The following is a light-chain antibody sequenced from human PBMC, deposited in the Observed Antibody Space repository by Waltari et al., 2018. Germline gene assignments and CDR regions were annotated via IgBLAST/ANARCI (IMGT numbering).Light chain of an antibody. CDR2: GAS. CDR3: QQTYTTPPYT. Sequence: DIQMTQSPSSLSASVGDRVTITCRASQTISNSLTWYQHKPGKAPNLLIYGASSLNSGVSSRFTGSGSGTDFTLTISNLQHEYFATYYCQQTYTTPPYTFGQGTKLELK. J-gene: IGKJ2*01. CDR1: QTISNS. V-gene: IGKV1-39*01.